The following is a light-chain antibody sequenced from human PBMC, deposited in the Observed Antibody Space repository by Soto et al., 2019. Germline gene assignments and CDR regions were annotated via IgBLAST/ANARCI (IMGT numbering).Light chain of an antibody. J-gene: IGKJ4*01. Sequence: IVLTQSPDTLSWSPGERATLSCRASQSVSSNYLAWYQQKLGQAPRLLFYAASARAAGFPARFSGSGSGTDFTLTISSLEPEDFAVYYCQQRSNWPLTFGGGTKVDIK. CDR1: QSVSSNY. CDR3: QQRSNWPLT. CDR2: AAS. V-gene: IGKV3D-20*02.